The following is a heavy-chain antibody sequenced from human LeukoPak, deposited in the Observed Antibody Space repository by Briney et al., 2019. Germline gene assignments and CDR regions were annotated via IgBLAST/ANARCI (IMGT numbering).Heavy chain of an antibody. CDR3: ARQIRYFDWLPQATPDY. D-gene: IGHD3-9*01. V-gene: IGHV3-30-3*01. CDR2: ISYDGSDK. CDR1: GFTFSSYA. Sequence: GGSLRLSCAASGFTFSSYAMHWVRQAPGKGLEWVAVISYDGSDKYYADSVKGRFTISRDNSKNTLYLQMNSLRAEDTAVYYCARQIRYFDWLPQATPDYWGQGTLVTVSS. J-gene: IGHJ4*02.